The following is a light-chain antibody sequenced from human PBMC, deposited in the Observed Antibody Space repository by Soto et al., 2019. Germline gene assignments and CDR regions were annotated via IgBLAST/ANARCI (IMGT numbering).Light chain of an antibody. V-gene: IGKV1-5*01. CDR1: RSIRHY. CDR2: GAS. CDR3: QHHNSYSQT. Sequence: DIQMTQSPPTLYASVRDRVTITCRASRSIRHYLAWYQQMPGKAPKLLIYGASTLQSGVPSRFSGSGSGTEFTLTISSLQPDDFGTYFCQHHNSYSQTFGQGTKVDIK. J-gene: IGKJ1*01.